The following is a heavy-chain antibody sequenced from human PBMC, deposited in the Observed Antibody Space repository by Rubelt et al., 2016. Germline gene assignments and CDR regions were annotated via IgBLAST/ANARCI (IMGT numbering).Heavy chain of an antibody. Sequence: EVQLVESGGGLIQPGGSLRLSCAASGFTVSSNYMSWVRQAPGKGLEWVSVIYSCGSTYYADSVKGRFTISRDNAKNSLYLQMNSRRDEDTAVYYCARDEVRYYDFWSGYNWYWFDPWGQGTLVTVSS. D-gene: IGHD3-3*01. CDR2: IYSCGST. J-gene: IGHJ5*02. CDR1: GFTVSSNY. CDR3: ARDEVRYYDFWSGYNWYWFDP. V-gene: IGHV3-66*03.